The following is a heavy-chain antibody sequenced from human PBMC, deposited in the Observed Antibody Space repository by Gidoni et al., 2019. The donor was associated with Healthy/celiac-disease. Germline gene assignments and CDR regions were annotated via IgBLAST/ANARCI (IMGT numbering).Heavy chain of an antibody. V-gene: IGHV3-48*02. J-gene: IGHJ6*02. CDR1: GFTFSIYS. Sequence: EVQLVESGGGLVQPVGSLRLSCAASGFTFSIYSLNSVRQAPGKGLEWVSYISSSSSTIYYADSVKGRFTISRDNAKNSLYLQMNSLRDEDTAVYYCARDRRVPAAIRRVGANDYYYYGMDVWGQGTTVTVSS. D-gene: IGHD2-2*02. CDR3: ARDRRVPAAIRRVGANDYYYYGMDV. CDR2: ISSSSSTI.